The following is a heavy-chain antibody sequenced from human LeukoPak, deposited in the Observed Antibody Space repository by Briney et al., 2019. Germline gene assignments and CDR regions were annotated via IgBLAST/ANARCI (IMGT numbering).Heavy chain of an antibody. CDR1: GGSISSYS. Sequence: SETLSLTCTVSGGSISSYSWSWIRQPPGKGLEWIGYISYSGTTKYNPSLQTRVTISADPSNNQFSLRVSSVTAADTAVYYCARYAVGWHYYFDYWGQGTLVTVSS. D-gene: IGHD6-19*01. J-gene: IGHJ4*02. CDR2: ISYSGTT. V-gene: IGHV4-59*01. CDR3: ARYAVGWHYYFDY.